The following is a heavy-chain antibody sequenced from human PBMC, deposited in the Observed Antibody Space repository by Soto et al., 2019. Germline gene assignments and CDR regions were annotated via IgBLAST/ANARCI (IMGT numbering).Heavy chain of an antibody. CDR1: GGSVSSGSYY. Sequence: SETLSLTCTVSGGSVSSGSYYWSWIRQPPGKGLEWIGYIYYSGSTNYNPSLKSRVTISVDTSKNQFSLKLSSVTAADTAVYYCARTTVTTAFDYWGQGTLVTVSA. CDR3: ARTTVTTAFDY. V-gene: IGHV4-61*01. D-gene: IGHD4-17*01. CDR2: IYYSGST. J-gene: IGHJ4*02.